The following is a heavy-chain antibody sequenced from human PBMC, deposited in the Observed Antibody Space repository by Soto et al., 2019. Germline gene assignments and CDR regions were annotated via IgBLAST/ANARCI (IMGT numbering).Heavy chain of an antibody. D-gene: IGHD1-26*01. J-gene: IGHJ6*02. V-gene: IGHV3-30*02. Sequence: AGGSLRLSCAASGFTVSSNYMSWVRQAPGKGLEWVAIIWYDESNKYYADSVTGRFTISRDNSNNMVYLQMNSLRAEDTAVYYCAKGGSNAAMDVWGQGTTVTVSS. CDR2: IWYDESNK. CDR1: GFTVSSNY. CDR3: AKGGSNAAMDV.